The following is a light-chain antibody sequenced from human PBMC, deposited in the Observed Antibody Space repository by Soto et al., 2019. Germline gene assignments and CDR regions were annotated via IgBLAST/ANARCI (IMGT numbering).Light chain of an antibody. CDR1: QTISSW. CDR2: KAS. CDR3: QQHNSYSKT. Sequence: DIQMTQSPSTLSGSVGDRVTITCRASQTISSWLAWYQQKPGKAPKLLIYKASTLKSGVPSRFSGSGSGTEFTLSISSLRPDDSASYYCQQHNSYSKTFGQGTKVDIK. J-gene: IGKJ1*01. V-gene: IGKV1-5*03.